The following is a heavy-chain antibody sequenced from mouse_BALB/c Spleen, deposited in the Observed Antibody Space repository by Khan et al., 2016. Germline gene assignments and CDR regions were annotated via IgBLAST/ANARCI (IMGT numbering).Heavy chain of an antibody. CDR1: GFDFSRYW. CDR3: ARARYYGDLAY. Sequence: EVQLQESGGGLVQPGGSLKLSCAASGFDFSRYWMSWVRQAPGKGLEWIGEINPDSSTINYTPSLKDKFIISRENAKNTLYLQMRKVRSEATALSYCARARYYGDLAYWGQGTLVTVSA. J-gene: IGHJ3*01. D-gene: IGHD1-1*01. V-gene: IGHV4-1*02. CDR2: INPDSSTI.